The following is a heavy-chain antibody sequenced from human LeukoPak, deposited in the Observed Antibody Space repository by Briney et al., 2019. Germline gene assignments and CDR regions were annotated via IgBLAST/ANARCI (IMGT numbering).Heavy chain of an antibody. CDR3: ARDLRSSGYYAFDY. J-gene: IGHJ4*02. Sequence: GGSLRLSCVASGFIFSSYSMNWVRQAPGKGLEWVSSISSSSSYIYYADSVKGRFTISRDNAKNSLYLQMNSLRAEDTAVYYCARDLRSSGYYAFDYWGQGTLVTVSS. CDR1: GFIFSSYS. CDR2: ISSSSSYI. D-gene: IGHD3-22*01. V-gene: IGHV3-21*01.